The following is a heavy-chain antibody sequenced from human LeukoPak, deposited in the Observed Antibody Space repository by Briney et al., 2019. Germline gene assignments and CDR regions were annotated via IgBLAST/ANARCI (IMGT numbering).Heavy chain of an antibody. Sequence: ASVKVSCKASGYTFTSYGISWVRQAPGQGLEWMGWISAYNGNTNYAQKLQGRVTMTTDTSTSTAYMELRSLRSGDTAVYYCARAIMVRGVTIGDYWGQGTLVTASS. CDR1: GYTFTSYG. CDR3: ARAIMVRGVTIGDY. D-gene: IGHD3-10*01. CDR2: ISAYNGNT. J-gene: IGHJ4*02. V-gene: IGHV1-18*01.